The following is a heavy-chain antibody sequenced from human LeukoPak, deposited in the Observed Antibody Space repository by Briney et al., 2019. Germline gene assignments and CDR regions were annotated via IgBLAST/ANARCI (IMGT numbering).Heavy chain of an antibody. CDR2: IRYDGSNK. D-gene: IGHD3-10*01. CDR3: AKDKDSAVLWFGEFDY. CDR1: GFTFSSYG. V-gene: IGHV3-30*02. Sequence: GGSLRLSCAASGFTFSSYGMHWVRQAPGKGLEWVAFIRYDGSNKYYADSVKGRFTISRDNSKNTLYLQMNSLRAEDTAVYYCAKDKDSAVLWFGEFDYWGQGTLVTVSS. J-gene: IGHJ4*02.